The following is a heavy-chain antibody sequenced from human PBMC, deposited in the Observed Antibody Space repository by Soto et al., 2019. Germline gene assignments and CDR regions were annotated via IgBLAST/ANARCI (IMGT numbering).Heavy chain of an antibody. CDR2: IYPGDSDT. Sequence: GESLKISCKGSGYSFTSYWIGWVRQMPGKGLEWMGIIYPGDSDTRYSPSFQGRVTISADKSISTAYLQWSSLKASDTAMYYCARFRTGRWTLRVGYYYYGMDVWGQGTTVTVSS. CDR3: ARFRTGRWTLRVGYYYYGMDV. V-gene: IGHV5-51*01. CDR1: GYSFTSYW. D-gene: IGHD1-1*01. J-gene: IGHJ6*02.